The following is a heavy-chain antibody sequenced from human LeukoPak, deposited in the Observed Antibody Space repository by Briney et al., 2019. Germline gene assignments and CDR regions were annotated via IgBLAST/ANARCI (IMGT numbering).Heavy chain of an antibody. D-gene: IGHD3-10*01. CDR1: GFTFSGIA. CDR2: ISDSGGDT. V-gene: IGHV3-23*01. Sequence: GGSLRLSCAASGFTFSGIAMSWVRQAPGKGLEWVSVISDSGGDTHYADSVKGRFTISRDNSKNTLYLQMNSLRAEDTAIYYCAKGPAVTMLILAPDNWFDPWGQGTLVTVSS. CDR3: AKGPAVTMLILAPDNWFDP. J-gene: IGHJ5*02.